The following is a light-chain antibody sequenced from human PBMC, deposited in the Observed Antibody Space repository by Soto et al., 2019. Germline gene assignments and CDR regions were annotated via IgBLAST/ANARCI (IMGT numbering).Light chain of an antibody. CDR3: QQRSRWPPIT. Sequence: EIVMTPSPATLSVSPVERATLSCRASQSVSIKLAWYQQKPGQAPRLLIYDTSIRATGIPARFSGSGSGTDFILTINSLEPEDFAVYYCQQRSRWPPITFGQGTQLEIK. V-gene: IGKV3-11*01. CDR1: QSVSIK. J-gene: IGKJ5*01. CDR2: DTS.